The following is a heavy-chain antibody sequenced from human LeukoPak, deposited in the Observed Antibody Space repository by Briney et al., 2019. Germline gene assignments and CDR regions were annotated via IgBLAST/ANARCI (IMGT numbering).Heavy chain of an antibody. D-gene: IGHD6-19*01. CDR2: ISSSGRTI. V-gene: IGHV3-48*03. CDR1: GFTFSSYE. J-gene: IGHJ4*02. Sequence: PGGSLRLSCADSGFTFSSYEMNWVRPAPGKGLEWVSYISSSGRTIYYADSVKGRFTISRDHAKNSLYLQMNSLRAEDTAVYYCARDDERAVAGTVSLDYWGQGTLVTVSS. CDR3: ARDDERAVAGTVSLDY.